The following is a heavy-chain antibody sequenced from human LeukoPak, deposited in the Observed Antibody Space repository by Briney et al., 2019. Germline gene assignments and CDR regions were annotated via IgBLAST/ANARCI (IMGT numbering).Heavy chain of an antibody. D-gene: IGHD2-2*02. V-gene: IGHV4-31*03. CDR1: GGSISSGGYY. J-gene: IGHJ5*02. CDR3: ARAHRYCSSTSCYTWFNP. CDR2: IYYSGST. Sequence: SETLSLTCTVSGGSISSGGYYWSWIRQHPGKGLEWIGYIYYSGSTYYNPSPKSRVTISVDTSKNQFSLKLSSVTAADTAVYYCARAHRYCSSTSCYTWFNPWGQGTLVTVSS.